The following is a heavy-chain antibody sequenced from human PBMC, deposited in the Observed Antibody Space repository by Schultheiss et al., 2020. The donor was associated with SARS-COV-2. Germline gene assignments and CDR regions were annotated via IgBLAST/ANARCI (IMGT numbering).Heavy chain of an antibody. V-gene: IGHV3-30*03. Sequence: GGSLRLSCAASGFTFSSYSMNWVRQAPGKGLEWVAVISYDGSNKYYADSVKGRFTISRDNAKNSLYLQMNSLRAGDTAVYYCARESPVGNYGSPDYWGQGTLVTVSS. CDR2: ISYDGSNK. J-gene: IGHJ4*02. CDR3: ARESPVGNYGSPDY. D-gene: IGHD3-22*01. CDR1: GFTFSSYS.